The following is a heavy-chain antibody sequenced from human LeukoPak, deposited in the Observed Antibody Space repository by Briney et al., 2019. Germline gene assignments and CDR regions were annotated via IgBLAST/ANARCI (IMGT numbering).Heavy chain of an antibody. CDR3: AKGSYYGSGSYRFDL. Sequence: GGSLRLSCAASGFTFDDYAMHWVRQAPGKGLEWVSGISWNSGSIGYADSVKGRFTFSRDNAKNSLYLQMNSLRAEDTALYYCAKGSYYGSGSYRFDLWGRGTLVTVSS. J-gene: IGHJ2*01. D-gene: IGHD3-10*01. CDR1: GFTFDDYA. CDR2: ISWNSGSI. V-gene: IGHV3-9*01.